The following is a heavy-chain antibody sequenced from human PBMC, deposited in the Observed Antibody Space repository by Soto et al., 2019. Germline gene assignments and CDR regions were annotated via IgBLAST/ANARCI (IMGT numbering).Heavy chain of an antibody. CDR3: ARSTYYDFWSGYYKYYGMDV. CDR2: IIPIFGTA. D-gene: IGHD3-3*01. Sequence: SVPVSCTAAGGTFRSDDSSCLRQSPGQGLEWMGGIIPIFGTANYAQKFQGRVTITADESTSTAYMELSSLRSEDTAVYYCARSTYYDFWSGYYKYYGMDVWGQGTTVTGSS. V-gene: IGHV1-69*01. J-gene: IGHJ6*02. CDR1: GGTFRSDD.